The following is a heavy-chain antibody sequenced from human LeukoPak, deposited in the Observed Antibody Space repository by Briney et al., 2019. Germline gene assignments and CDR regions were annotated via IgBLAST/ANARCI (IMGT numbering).Heavy chain of an antibody. J-gene: IGHJ3*02. CDR2: IYYSGST. CDR1: GGSISTSSYY. CDR3: ASYDNSGFKAFDI. V-gene: IGHV4-61*05. Sequence: SETLSLTCTVSGGSISTSSYYWGWVRQPPGKGLEWIGYIYYSGSTNYNPSLKSRVTISVDTSKNQFSLKLTSVTAADTAVYYCASYDNSGFKAFDIWGQGTMVTVSS. D-gene: IGHD3-22*01.